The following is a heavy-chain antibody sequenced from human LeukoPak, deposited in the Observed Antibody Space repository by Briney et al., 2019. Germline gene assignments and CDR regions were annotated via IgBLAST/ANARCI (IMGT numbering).Heavy chain of an antibody. J-gene: IGHJ4*02. D-gene: IGHD1-26*01. V-gene: IGHV1-2*02. CDR3: ATDDSGSYWGGFDY. Sequence: ASVKVSCKASGYTFTGYYMHWVRQAPGKGLEWMGWINPNNGGTNYALKFQGRVTMTRDTSISTAYLELSSLTSDDTAVYYCATDDSGSYWGGFDYWGQGTLVTVSS. CDR2: INPNNGGT. CDR1: GYTFTGYY.